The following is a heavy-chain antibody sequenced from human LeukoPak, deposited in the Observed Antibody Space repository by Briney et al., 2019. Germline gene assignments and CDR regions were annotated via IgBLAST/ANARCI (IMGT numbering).Heavy chain of an antibody. D-gene: IGHD6-19*01. Sequence: GESLKISCKGSGYSFTSYWIGWVRQMPGKGLEWMGIIYPGDSDTRYSPSFQGQVTISADKSISTAYLQWSSLKASDTAMYYCARHRIAVAGSYYYGMDVWGQGTTVTVSS. V-gene: IGHV5-51*01. J-gene: IGHJ6*02. CDR1: GYSFTSYW. CDR3: ARHRIAVAGSYYYGMDV. CDR2: IYPGDSDT.